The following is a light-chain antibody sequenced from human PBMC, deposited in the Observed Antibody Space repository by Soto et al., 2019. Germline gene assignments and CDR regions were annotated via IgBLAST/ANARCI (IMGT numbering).Light chain of an antibody. V-gene: IGLV2-14*01. CDR1: SSDVGGYNY. Sequence: QSALTQPACVSGSPGQSITISCTGTSSDVGGYNYVSWYQQHPGKAPKLMIYDVSNRPSGVSNRFSGSKSGNTASLTISGLQAEDEADYYCSSYTSSSTLGFGTGTKLTV. J-gene: IGLJ1*01. CDR2: DVS. CDR3: SSYTSSSTLG.